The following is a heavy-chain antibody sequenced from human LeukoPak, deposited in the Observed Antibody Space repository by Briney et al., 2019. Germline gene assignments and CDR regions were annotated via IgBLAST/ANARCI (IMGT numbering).Heavy chain of an antibody. D-gene: IGHD7-27*01. CDR1: GYTFSGHY. CDR2: INPNSGGT. Sequence: ASVKVSCKASGYTFSGHYLHWVRQAPGQGPEWMGWINPNSGGTNYAQKFQGRVTMTRDTSITTAYMELSRLTSDDTAVYCCALVLGYWGQGTLVTVSS. V-gene: IGHV1-2*02. CDR3: ALVLGY. J-gene: IGHJ4*02.